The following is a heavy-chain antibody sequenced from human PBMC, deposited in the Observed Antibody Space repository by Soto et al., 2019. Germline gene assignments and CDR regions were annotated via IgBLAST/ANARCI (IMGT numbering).Heavy chain of an antibody. D-gene: IGHD6-13*01. Sequence: EVQLVESGGGLVQPGGSLRLSCAASGFTFSSYDMNWVRQAPGKGLEWVSYISISSTNIHYADSVKGRFTISRDNAKNSLYLQMNGLGAEDTAVYYCARGAAGNAYYWGQGILVTVSS. CDR2: ISISSTNI. V-gene: IGHV3-48*01. J-gene: IGHJ4*02. CDR3: ARGAAGNAYY. CDR1: GFTFSSYD.